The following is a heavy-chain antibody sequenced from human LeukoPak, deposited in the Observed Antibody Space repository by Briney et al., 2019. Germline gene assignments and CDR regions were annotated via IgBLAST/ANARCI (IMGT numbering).Heavy chain of an antibody. CDR1: GGTFSSYA. J-gene: IGHJ4*02. Sequence: SVTVSCKASGGTFSSYAISWVRQAPGQGLEWMGRIIPILGIANYAQKFQGRVTITADKSTSTAYMELSSLRSEDTAVYYCARAGSMTTLDWGQGTLVTVSS. D-gene: IGHD4-23*01. CDR3: ARAGSMTTLD. CDR2: IIPILGIA. V-gene: IGHV1-69*04.